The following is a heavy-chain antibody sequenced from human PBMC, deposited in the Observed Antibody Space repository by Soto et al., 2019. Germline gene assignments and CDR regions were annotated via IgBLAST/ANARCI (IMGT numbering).Heavy chain of an antibody. CDR2: ISDSGATS. CDR1: GFSLSSHA. Sequence: GGSLRLSCVASGFSLSSHAVSWVRQTPEKGLEWVSSISDSGATSSYADFVKGRFTISRDNSKNTLYLQMNSLRAEDTAVYYCAHRPSGWYLFDYWGQGTLVTVSS. D-gene: IGHD6-19*01. CDR3: AHRPSGWYLFDY. J-gene: IGHJ4*02. V-gene: IGHV3-23*01.